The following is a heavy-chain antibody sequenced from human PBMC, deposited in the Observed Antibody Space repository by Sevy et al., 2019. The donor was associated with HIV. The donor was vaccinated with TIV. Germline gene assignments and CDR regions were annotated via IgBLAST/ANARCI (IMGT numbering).Heavy chain of an antibody. CDR2: ISSSSSYI. CDR1: GFTFSCYS. J-gene: IGHJ4*02. CDR3: ARGLERYCSGGSCYFRPYFDY. V-gene: IGHV3-21*01. D-gene: IGHD2-15*01. Sequence: GSLRLSCAAFGFTFSCYSLNWVRQGPGKGVEWGSSISSSSSYIHYADSVKGRFTISRDNAKNSLYLQMNSLRAEDTAVYYCARGLERYCSGGSCYFRPYFDYWGQGTLVTVSS.